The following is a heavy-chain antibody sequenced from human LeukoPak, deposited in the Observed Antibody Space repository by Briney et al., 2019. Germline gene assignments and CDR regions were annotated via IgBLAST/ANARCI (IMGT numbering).Heavy chain of an antibody. CDR1: GFTFSSYA. V-gene: IGHV3-23*01. D-gene: IGHD2-15*01. CDR2: ISGSGGST. Sequence: GGSLRFSCAASGFTFSSYAMSWVRQAPGKGLEWVSAISGSGGSTYYADSVEGRFTISRDNSKNTLCLQMNSLRAEDTAVYYCAKGRAVEVVAAFNYWGQGTVVTVSS. CDR3: AKGRAVEVVAAFNY. J-gene: IGHJ4*02.